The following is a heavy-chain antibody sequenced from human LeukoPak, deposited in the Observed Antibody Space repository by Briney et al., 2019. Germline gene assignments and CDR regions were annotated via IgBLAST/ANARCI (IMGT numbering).Heavy chain of an antibody. CDR2: ISTDGSYK. Sequence: GGSLRLSCAVSGFTFSSFPFHWVRQAPGKGLEWVAAISTDGSYKYHGDSVKGRFTISRDNPMNTLYLQMNGLRPDDTAVYYCARALCGGDCYGENWFDPWGQGTLVTVSS. CDR3: ARALCGGDCYGENWFDP. CDR1: GFTFSSFP. J-gene: IGHJ5*02. D-gene: IGHD2-21*02. V-gene: IGHV3-30*04.